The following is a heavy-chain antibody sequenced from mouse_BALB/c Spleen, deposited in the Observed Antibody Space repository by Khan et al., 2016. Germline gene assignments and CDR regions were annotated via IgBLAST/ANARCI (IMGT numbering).Heavy chain of an antibody. D-gene: IGHD2-4*01. CDR2: ISTGGDI. CDR1: GFTFSSYA. J-gene: IGHJ4*01. Sequence: EVELVESGGGLVKPGGSLKLSCAASGFTFSSYAMSWVRQTPEKRLEWVASISTGGDIYYPDSVKGRFTISRDNARNILYLQMASLRSEDTAMYYCARGDYDRVYYYTIDYWGQGTSVTVSS. CDR3: ARGDYDRVYYYTIDY. V-gene: IGHV5-6-5*01.